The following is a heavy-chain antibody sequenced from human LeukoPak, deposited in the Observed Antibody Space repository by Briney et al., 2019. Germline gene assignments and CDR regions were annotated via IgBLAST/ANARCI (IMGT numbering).Heavy chain of an antibody. J-gene: IGHJ1*01. Sequence: PGGSLRLSCAASGITFSSYWMSWVRQAPGKGLEWVANITEDGSEKHYVDSVKGRFTISRDNAKNSLYLQMNSLRAEDTAVYYCARADGVGVVTPYFQHWGPGTLVTVSS. CDR3: ARADGVGVVTPYFQH. CDR2: ITEDGSEK. V-gene: IGHV3-7*01. CDR1: GITFSSYW. D-gene: IGHD4-23*01.